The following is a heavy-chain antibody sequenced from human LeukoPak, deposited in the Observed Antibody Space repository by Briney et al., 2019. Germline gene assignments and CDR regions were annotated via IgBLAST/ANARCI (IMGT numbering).Heavy chain of an antibody. CDR1: GGTFSSYA. J-gene: IGHJ4*02. CDR3: VRVVTMVGHFDY. CDR2: IIPIFGTA. D-gene: IGHD3-10*02. Sequence: ASVKVSCKASGGTFSSYAISWVRQAPGQGLDWMGGIIPIFGTANYAQKFQGRVTITADESTRTAYMELSSLRSEDTAVYYCVRVVTMVGHFDYWGQGTLVTVSS. V-gene: IGHV1-69*01.